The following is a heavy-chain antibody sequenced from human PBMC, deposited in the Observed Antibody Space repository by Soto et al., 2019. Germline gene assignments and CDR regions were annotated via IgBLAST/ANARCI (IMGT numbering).Heavy chain of an antibody. Sequence: QVQLVQSGAEVKKPGASVKVSCKASGYTFTASYMHWVRQAPGQGLEWMGIIDPSGGSTSYSQKFKCRVTMTMDTSTSTVYMELNSLRFEDTAVFYCARDSGHYYRSDAFDKWGQGTMVTVSS. V-gene: IGHV1-46*01. CDR1: GYTFTASY. D-gene: IGHD1-26*01. CDR2: IDPSGGST. J-gene: IGHJ3*02. CDR3: ARDSGHYYRSDAFDK.